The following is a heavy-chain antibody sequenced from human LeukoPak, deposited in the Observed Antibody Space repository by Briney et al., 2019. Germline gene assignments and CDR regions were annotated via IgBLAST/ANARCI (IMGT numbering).Heavy chain of an antibody. D-gene: IGHD2-21*01. CDR3: ARGSGVIFDY. J-gene: IGHJ4*02. V-gene: IGHV4-4*07. CDR1: GGSLSSYY. CDR2: IYSSGST. Sequence: SETLSLTFNGSGGSLSSYYWSGIRQPAGKGREWIGRIYSSGSTNYNPSLKSRVTISADTSKSQFALKVSSVTAADTAVYYCARGSGVIFDYWGQGTLVTVSS.